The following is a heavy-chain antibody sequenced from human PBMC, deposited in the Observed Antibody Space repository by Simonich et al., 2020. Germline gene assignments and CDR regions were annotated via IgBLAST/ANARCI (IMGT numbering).Heavy chain of an antibody. J-gene: IGHJ4*02. CDR1: GGSLSSRSSY. CDR2: IYKRGST. D-gene: IGHD2-8*01. Sequence: QLPLQESGPGLVQPSETLSLPCTVSGGSLSSRSSYWGWIRQPPGKGLEWIGSIYKRGSTYYNPALKRRVTIAVDTAKNQFSLKLSSVTAADTAVYYCARQRVLMMYAIDYWGQGTLVTVSS. CDR3: ARQRVLMMYAIDY. V-gene: IGHV4-39*01.